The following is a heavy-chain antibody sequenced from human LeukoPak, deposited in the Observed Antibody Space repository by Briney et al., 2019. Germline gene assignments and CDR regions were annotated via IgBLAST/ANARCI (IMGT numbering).Heavy chain of an antibody. V-gene: IGHV4-39*01. J-gene: IGHJ4*02. CDR1: GGSISSSRYY. D-gene: IGHD3-16*01. CDR3: ATPASGLREAPLDY. Sequence: SETLSLTCTVSGGSISSSRYYWGWIRQPPGKGLEWIGSFYYSGSTYYNPSLKSRVTISVDTSKNQFSLKVCSVTAADTAVYYCATPASGLREAPLDYWGQGTLVTVSS. CDR2: FYYSGST.